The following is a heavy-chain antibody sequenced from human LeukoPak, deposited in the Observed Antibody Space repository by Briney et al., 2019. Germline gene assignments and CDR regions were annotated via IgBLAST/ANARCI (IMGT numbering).Heavy chain of an antibody. CDR1: GGTFSSYA. V-gene: IGHV1-69*04. Sequence: SVKVSCKASGGTFSSYAISWVREAPGQGLEWMGRIIPILGIANYAQKFQGRVTITADKSTSTAYMELSSLRSEDTAVYYCASTTGDYYDSSGYYSPGAFDIWGQGTMVTVSS. CDR2: IIPILGIA. J-gene: IGHJ3*02. CDR3: ASTTGDYYDSSGYYSPGAFDI. D-gene: IGHD3-22*01.